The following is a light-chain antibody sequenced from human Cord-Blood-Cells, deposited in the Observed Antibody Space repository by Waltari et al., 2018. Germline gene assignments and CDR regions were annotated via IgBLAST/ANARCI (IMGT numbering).Light chain of an antibody. J-gene: IGKJ5*01. CDR1: QSVLYCSNNKNY. CDR2: WAS. Sequence: DIVMTQSPDSLAVSLGERATINCKSSQSVLYCSNNKNYLAWYQQKPGQPPKLLIHWASTRESGVPDRFSGSGSGTDFTLTISSLQAEDVAVYYCQQYYSTLPITFGQGTRLEIK. V-gene: IGKV4-1*01. CDR3: QQYYSTLPIT.